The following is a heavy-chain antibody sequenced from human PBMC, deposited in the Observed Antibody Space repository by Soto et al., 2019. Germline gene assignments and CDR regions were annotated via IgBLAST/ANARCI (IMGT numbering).Heavy chain of an antibody. CDR3: ARFIVATINNWFDP. CDR1: GGSISSYY. V-gene: IGHV4-59*01. J-gene: IGHJ5*02. CDR2: IDYSGST. Sequence: SETLSLTCTVSGGSISSYYWSWIRQPPGKGLEWIGYIDYSGSTNSNPSLKSRVNISVDTSKNQFSLKLSSVTAADTAVYSCARFIVATINNWFDPWGQGPWSPSPQ. D-gene: IGHD5-12*01.